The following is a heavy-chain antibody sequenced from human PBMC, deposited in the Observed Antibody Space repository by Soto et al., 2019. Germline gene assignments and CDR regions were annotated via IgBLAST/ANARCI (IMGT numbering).Heavy chain of an antibody. D-gene: IGHD4-4*01. Sequence: CETLSLTCTVSGGSISSYYWSWIRQPPGKGLEWIGYIYYSGSTNYNPSLKSRVTISVDTSKNQFSLKLSSVTAADTAVYYCARDFQDDYSNYGTFDYWGQGTLVTVSS. V-gene: IGHV4-59*01. CDR1: GGSISSYY. J-gene: IGHJ4*02. CDR3: ARDFQDDYSNYGTFDY. CDR2: IYYSGST.